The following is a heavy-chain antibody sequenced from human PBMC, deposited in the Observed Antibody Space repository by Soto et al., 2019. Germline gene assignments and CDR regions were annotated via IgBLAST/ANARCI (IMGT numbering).Heavy chain of an antibody. CDR3: AGGGVRGVITRTRDYYGMDV. J-gene: IGHJ6*02. V-gene: IGHV5-51*01. CDR2: IYPGDSDT. Sequence: PGESLTISCKVSGYSFTSYWIGWVRQMRGKGLEWMGIIYPGDSDTRYSPSFQGQVTISADKSISTAYLQWSSLKASDTAMYYCAGGGVRGVITRTRDYYGMDVWGQGTTVTVSS. CDR1: GYSFTSYW. D-gene: IGHD3-10*01.